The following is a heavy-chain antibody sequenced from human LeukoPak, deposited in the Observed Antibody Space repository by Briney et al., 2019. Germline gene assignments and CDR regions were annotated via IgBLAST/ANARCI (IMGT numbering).Heavy chain of an antibody. J-gene: IGHJ6*03. V-gene: IGHV5-51*01. Sequence: GESLKISCKGSGYTFASYWIGWVRQMPGKGLEWMGIIYPGDSDTRYSPSFQGQVAISADKSIGTAYLQWNSLKASDTAMYYCARHQIYYYYMDVWGKGTTVTVSS. CDR3: ARHQIYYYYMDV. CDR1: GYTFASYW. CDR2: IYPGDSDT.